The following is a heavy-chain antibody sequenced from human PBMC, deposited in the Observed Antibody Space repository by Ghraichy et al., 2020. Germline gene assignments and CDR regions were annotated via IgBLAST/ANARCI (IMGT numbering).Heavy chain of an antibody. CDR3: ARVAVGATRGWFDP. V-gene: IGHV3-23*01. CDR2: MSGSGSMT. Sequence: GGSLRLSCAASGFTFGSFAMSWVRQAPGKGLEWVSSMSGSGSMTYHAESAKGRFTISRDNSKNTLYLQVNSLRAEDTAVYYCARVAVGATRGWFDPWGQGTLSRSPQ. CDR1: GFTFGSFA. D-gene: IGHD1-26*01. J-gene: IGHJ5*02.